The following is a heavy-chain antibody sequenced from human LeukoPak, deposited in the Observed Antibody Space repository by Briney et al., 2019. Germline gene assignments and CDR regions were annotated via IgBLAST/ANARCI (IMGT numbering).Heavy chain of an antibody. CDR1: GGSISSSNW. Sequence: SETLSLTCAVSGGSISSSNWWSWVRQPPGKGLVWIGEIYHSGSTNYTPSLKSRVTISVDKSKNQFSLKLSSVTAADTAVYYCARGARAGYNLEPFDYWGQGTLVTVSS. V-gene: IGHV4-4*02. CDR3: ARGARAGYNLEPFDY. D-gene: IGHD5-24*01. J-gene: IGHJ4*02. CDR2: IYHSGST.